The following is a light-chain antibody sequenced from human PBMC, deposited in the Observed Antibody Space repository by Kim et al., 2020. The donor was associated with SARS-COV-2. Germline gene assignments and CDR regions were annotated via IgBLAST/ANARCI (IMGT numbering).Light chain of an antibody. Sequence: QSALTQPRSVSGSPGQSVTISCTGTSSDVGGYNYVSWYQQHPGKAHKLTIYDVSKRPSGVPDRFSGSKSGNTASLTISGLQAEDEADYYCCSYAGSYTLVFGGGTKLTVL. CDR1: SSDVGGYNY. J-gene: IGLJ2*01. CDR3: CSYAGSYTLV. CDR2: DVS. V-gene: IGLV2-11*01.